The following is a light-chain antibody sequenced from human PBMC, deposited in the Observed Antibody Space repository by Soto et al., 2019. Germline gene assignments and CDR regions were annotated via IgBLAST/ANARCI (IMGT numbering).Light chain of an antibody. V-gene: IGKV1-5*03. CDR1: ESISTW. CDR2: KAS. Sequence: IQMTQSPSTLSASVGDRVTITXRASESISTWLAWYQQKPGKAPNLLIYKASSLKSGVPSRFSGSGSGTEFTLTISSLQPDDFATYYCQHYNSYSEAFGQGTKVDIK. J-gene: IGKJ1*01. CDR3: QHYNSYSEA.